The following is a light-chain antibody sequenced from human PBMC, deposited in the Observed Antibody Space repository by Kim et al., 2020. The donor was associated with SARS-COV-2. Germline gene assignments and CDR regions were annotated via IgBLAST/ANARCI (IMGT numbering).Light chain of an antibody. Sequence: SSELTQDPDVSVALGQTVTITCQGDSLRTYYASWYQQKPGQAPRLVIYGKNSRPSGIPDRFSGSRSGNTASLTVTGAHAEDEADYYCNSRDSSGTLEVFGGGTQLTVL. CDR1: SLRTYY. J-gene: IGLJ3*02. CDR2: GKN. CDR3: NSRDSSGTLEV. V-gene: IGLV3-19*01.